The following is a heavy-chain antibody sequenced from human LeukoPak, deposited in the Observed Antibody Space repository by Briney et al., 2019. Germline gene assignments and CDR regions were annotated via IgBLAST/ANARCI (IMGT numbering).Heavy chain of an antibody. J-gene: IGHJ3*01. CDR1: GFTFSDYP. CDR3: VKDLDDYPPSDAFDL. V-gene: IGHV3-64D*06. Sequence: GGSLRLSCSASGFTFSDYPMHWVRQAPGKGLESVSTISSNGGNTHYADSVKGRFTISRDNSKNTLYLQMSSLRAEDTALYYCVKDLDDYPPSDAFDLWGRGTMVTVSS. D-gene: IGHD5-24*01. CDR2: ISSNGGNT.